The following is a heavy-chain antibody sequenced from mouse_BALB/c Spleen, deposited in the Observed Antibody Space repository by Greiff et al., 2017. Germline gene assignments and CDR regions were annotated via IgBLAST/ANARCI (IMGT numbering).Heavy chain of an antibody. J-gene: IGHJ4*01. CDR3: ARSRGCAMDY. D-gene: IGHD3-1*01. V-gene: IGHV5-17*02. Sequence: EVKLVESGGGLVQPGGSLKLSCAASGFTFSSFGMHWVRQAPGKGLEWVAYISSGSSTIYYAQTVKGRFTISRDNTKNTLFLQMTSLRSEDTAMYSCARSRGCAMDYWGQGTSVTVSS. CDR1: GFTFSSFG. CDR2: ISSGSSTI.